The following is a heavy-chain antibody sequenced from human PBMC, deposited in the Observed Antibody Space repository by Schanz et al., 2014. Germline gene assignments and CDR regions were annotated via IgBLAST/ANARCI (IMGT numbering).Heavy chain of an antibody. CDR2: IRQDGGLR. Sequence: EVQLVESGGGLVQPGGSLRLSCAASGFTFNSYWMTWVRPAPGKGLGWVANIRQDGGLRYYVDSVKGRFTISRDNDKNSLYLRKHSLRAEDAAVYCCVRDREHEARSGHYYDVFDIWGQGTMVAVSS. J-gene: IGHJ3*02. V-gene: IGHV3-7*01. CDR1: GFTFNSYW. D-gene: IGHD3-22*01. CDR3: VRDREHEARSGHYYDVFDI.